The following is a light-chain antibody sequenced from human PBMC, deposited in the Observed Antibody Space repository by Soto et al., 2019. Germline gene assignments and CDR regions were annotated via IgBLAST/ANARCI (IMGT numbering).Light chain of an antibody. V-gene: IGKV3-11*01. CDR3: QQRRTWPPLT. J-gene: IGKJ4*01. CDR1: QGVSNF. CDR2: DAS. Sequence: EIVLTQSPATLYLSPGERATLSCRASQGVSNFLAWYQQKPGQAPRLLIYDASTRATGIPARFSGSGSGTDFALTISSLEPEDFAVYYCQQRRTWPPLTFGGGTKVEIK.